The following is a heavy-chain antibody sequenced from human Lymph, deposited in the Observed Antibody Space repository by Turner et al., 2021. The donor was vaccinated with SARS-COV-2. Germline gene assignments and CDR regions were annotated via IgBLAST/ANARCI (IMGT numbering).Heavy chain of an antibody. V-gene: IGHV3-33*01. CDR2: IWYDGSNK. D-gene: IGHD5-12*01. CDR3: ARVKGYNGYDLRYYYGMDV. J-gene: IGHJ6*02. Sequence: QVQLVESGGGVVQPGRSVRLYCAASGFTFSSYGMHWVRQAPGKGLEWVAVIWYDGSNKYYADSVKGRFTISRDNSKNTLYLQMNSLRAEDTAVYYCARVKGYNGYDLRYYYGMDVWGHGTTVTVSS. CDR1: GFTFSSYG.